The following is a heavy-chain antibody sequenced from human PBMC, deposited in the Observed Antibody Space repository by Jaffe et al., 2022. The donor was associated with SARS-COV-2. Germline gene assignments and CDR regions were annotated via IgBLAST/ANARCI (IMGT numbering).Heavy chain of an antibody. Sequence: QVQLVESGGGVVQPGRSLRLSCAASGFTFSSYAMHWVRQAPGKGLEWVAVISYDGSNKYYADSVKGRFTISRDNSKNTLYLQMNSLRAEDTAVYYCARGGYYYDSSGQPDYWGQGTLVTVSS. CDR2: ISYDGSNK. V-gene: IGHV3-30-3*01. D-gene: IGHD3-22*01. CDR1: GFTFSSYA. CDR3: ARGGYYYDSSGQPDY. J-gene: IGHJ4*02.